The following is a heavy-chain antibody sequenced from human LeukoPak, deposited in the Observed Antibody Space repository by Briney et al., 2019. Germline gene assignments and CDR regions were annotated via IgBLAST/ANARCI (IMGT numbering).Heavy chain of an antibody. Sequence: GTSLRLSCAASGLTFFSYAMSWVRQAPGKGLEWVSAISGSSGTTYYADSVKGRFTISRDNSKNTLYLQMNSLRVENTAVYYCAKGRAASGTNWFDPWGQGTLVTVSS. CDR3: AKGRAASGTNWFDP. J-gene: IGHJ5*02. D-gene: IGHD6-13*01. V-gene: IGHV3-23*01. CDR1: GLTFFSYA. CDR2: ISGSSGTT.